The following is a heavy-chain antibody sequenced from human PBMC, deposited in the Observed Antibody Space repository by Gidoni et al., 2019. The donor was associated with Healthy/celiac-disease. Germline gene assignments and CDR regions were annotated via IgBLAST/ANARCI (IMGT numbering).Heavy chain of an antibody. V-gene: IGHV3-48*02. D-gene: IGHD6-6*01. CDR3: ARDPRIYSSSSVDLDY. CDR1: GFTFSSYS. Sequence: EVQLVESGGGLVQPGGSLRLSCAASGFTFSSYSMNWVRQAPGKGLEWVAYISSSSSTIYYADSVKGRFTISRDNAKNSLYLQMNSLRDEDTAVYYCARDPRIYSSSSVDLDYWGQGTLVTVSS. CDR2: ISSSSSTI. J-gene: IGHJ4*02.